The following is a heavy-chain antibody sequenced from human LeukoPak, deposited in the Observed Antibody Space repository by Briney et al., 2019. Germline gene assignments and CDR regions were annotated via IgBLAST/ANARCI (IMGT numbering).Heavy chain of an antibody. CDR1: GFTFSSYA. V-gene: IGHV3-23*01. CDR2: ISGSGSST. J-gene: IGHJ6*02. D-gene: IGHD4-17*01. Sequence: GGSLRLSCAASGFTFSSYAMSWVRQAPGKGLEWVSAISGSGSSTYYADSVKGRFTISRDNSKNTLYLQMNSLRAEDTAVYYCAKGGYGDYVFSWPEPQDVWGQGTTVTVSS. CDR3: AKGGYGDYVFSWPEPQDV.